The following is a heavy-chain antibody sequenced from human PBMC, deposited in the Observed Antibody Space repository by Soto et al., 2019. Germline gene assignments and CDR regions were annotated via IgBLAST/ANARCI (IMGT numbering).Heavy chain of an antibody. CDR3: ARDSASSGYNYFFDY. J-gene: IGHJ4*01. CDR1: GYTFTSYY. Sequence: ASVKVSCKASGYTFTSYYMYWVRQAPGHGLEWMGTISPSGTSTNYAQKFQGRVTMTRDTSTRTVYMELSNLRSEDTAVYYCARDSASSGYNYFFDYWGQGALVTV. D-gene: IGHD3-22*01. CDR2: ISPSGTST. V-gene: IGHV1-46*01.